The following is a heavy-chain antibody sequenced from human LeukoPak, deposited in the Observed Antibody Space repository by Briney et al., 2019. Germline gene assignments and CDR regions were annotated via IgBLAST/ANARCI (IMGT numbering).Heavy chain of an antibody. D-gene: IGHD6-13*01. CDR3: ARASIAAAGQAKNAFDI. J-gene: IGHJ3*02. Sequence: SETLSLTCAVYGGSFSGYYWSWIRQPPGKGLEWIGEINHSGSTNYNPSLKSRATISVDTSKNQFSLKLSSVTAADTAVYYCARASIAAAGQAKNAFDIWGQGTMVTVSS. CDR1: GGSFSGYY. V-gene: IGHV4-34*01. CDR2: INHSGST.